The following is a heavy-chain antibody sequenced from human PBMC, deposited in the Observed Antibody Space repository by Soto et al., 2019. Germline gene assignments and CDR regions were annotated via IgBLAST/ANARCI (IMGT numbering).Heavy chain of an antibody. V-gene: IGHV3-23*01. D-gene: IGHD6-13*01. J-gene: IGHJ4*02. CDR2: ISGSGGST. Sequence: PGGSLRLSCASSGFTFSSYAMSWVRQAPGKGLEWVSAISGSGGSTYYADSVKGRFTISRDNSKNTLYLQMNSLRAEDTAVYYCAKGIEYVAAAGTEWDYWGQGTLVTVSS. CDR1: GFTFSSYA. CDR3: AKGIEYVAAAGTEWDY.